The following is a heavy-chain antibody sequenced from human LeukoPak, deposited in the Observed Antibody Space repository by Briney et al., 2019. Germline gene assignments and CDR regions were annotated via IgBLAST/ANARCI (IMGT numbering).Heavy chain of an antibody. V-gene: IGHV3-74*01. J-gene: IGHJ4*02. CDR2: IKGDGIST. CDR1: GFSFSGHW. CDR3: AKDHYWSIDY. Sequence: GGSLRLSCTASGFSFSGHWMHWVRHAPGQGLVWVSRIKGDGISTNYADSVKGRFTISRDIAKNTLYLQMNSLRAEDTGVYYCAKDHYWSIDYWGRGTLVTVSS. D-gene: IGHD3-3*01.